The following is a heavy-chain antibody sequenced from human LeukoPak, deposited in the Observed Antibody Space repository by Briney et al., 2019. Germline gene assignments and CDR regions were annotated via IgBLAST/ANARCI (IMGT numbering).Heavy chain of an antibody. CDR2: IYHSGST. D-gene: IGHD4-23*01. J-gene: IGHJ3*02. V-gene: IGHV4-4*02. CDR1: GGSISSSAW. CDR3: ARLYGGNTHDAFDI. Sequence: SETLSLTCDVSGGSISSSAWWNWVRQPPGKGLEWIGKIYHSGSTNYNPSLKSRVTISVDTSKNQFSLKLSSVTAADTAVYYCARLYGGNTHDAFDIWGQGTMVTVSS.